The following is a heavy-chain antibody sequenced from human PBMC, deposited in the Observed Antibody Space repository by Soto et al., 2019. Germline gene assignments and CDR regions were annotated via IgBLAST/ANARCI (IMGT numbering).Heavy chain of an antibody. CDR3: ATLGGGYCTNGVCYTGGYYYYGMDV. J-gene: IGHJ6*02. CDR1: GGTFSSYA. D-gene: IGHD2-8*01. CDR2: IIPIFGTA. V-gene: IGHV1-69*13. Sequence: SVKVSCKASGGTFSSYAISWVRQAPGQGLEWMGGIIPIFGTANYAQKFQGRVTITADESTSTAYMELSSLRSEDTAVYYCATLGGGYCTNGVCYTGGYYYYGMDVWGQGTTVTVSS.